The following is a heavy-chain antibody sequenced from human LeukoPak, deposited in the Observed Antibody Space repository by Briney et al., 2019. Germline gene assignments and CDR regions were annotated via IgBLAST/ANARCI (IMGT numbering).Heavy chain of an antibody. J-gene: IGHJ5*02. V-gene: IGHV1-8*01. CDR3: ARERDQNYDILTGYSP. CDR2: MNPNSGNT. D-gene: IGHD3-9*01. Sequence: ASVKVSCKASGYTFTSYDINWVRQATGQGLEWMGWMNPNSGNTGYAQKFQGRVTMTRNTSISTAYMELSSLRSEDTAVYYCARERDQNYDILTGYSPWGQGTLVTVSS. CDR1: GYTFTSYD.